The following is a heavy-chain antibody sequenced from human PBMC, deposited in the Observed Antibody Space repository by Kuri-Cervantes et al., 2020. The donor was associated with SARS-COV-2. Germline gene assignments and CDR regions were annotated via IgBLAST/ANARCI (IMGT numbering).Heavy chain of an antibody. D-gene: IGHD2-2*02. J-gene: IGHJ6*02. V-gene: IGHV3-30*18. CDR3: AKEVRSTSCYTSGICGMDV. Sequence: LSLTCAASGFTFSSYGMHWVRQAPGKGLEWVAVISYDGSNKYYADSVKGRFTISRDNSKNTLYLQMNSPRAEDTAVYYCAKEVRSTSCYTSGICGMDVWGQGTTVTVSS. CDR1: GFTFSSYG. CDR2: ISYDGSNK.